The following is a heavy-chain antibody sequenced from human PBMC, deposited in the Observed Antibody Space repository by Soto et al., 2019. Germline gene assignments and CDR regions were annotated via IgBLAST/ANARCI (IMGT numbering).Heavy chain of an antibody. CDR2: IFYSGRT. CDR1: GGSIRSYY. J-gene: IGHJ4*02. CDR3: ARGAADTAMVDS. D-gene: IGHD5-18*01. Sequence: PSETLSLTCTVSGGSIRSYYWTWIRQPPGKGLEWLGYIFYSGRTFYNPSLKSRVTISIHTSKSQFSLQLTSVTAADTAVYYCARGAADTAMVDSWGQGTLVTVSS. V-gene: IGHV4-59*01.